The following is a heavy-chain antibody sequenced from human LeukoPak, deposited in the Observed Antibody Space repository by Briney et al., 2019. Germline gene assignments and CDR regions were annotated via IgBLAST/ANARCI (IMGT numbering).Heavy chain of an antibody. V-gene: IGHV3-7*01. CDR2: IKQDGSEK. J-gene: IGHJ2*01. Sequence: PGGSLRLSCAASGFTFSNYWMSWVRQAPGKGLEWVANIKQDGSEKYYVDSVKGRFTISRDNAEKSLYLQMNGLRAEDTAVYYCARTTVAKFDLWGRGTLVSVSS. D-gene: IGHD4-23*01. CDR1: GFTFSNYW. CDR3: ARTTVAKFDL.